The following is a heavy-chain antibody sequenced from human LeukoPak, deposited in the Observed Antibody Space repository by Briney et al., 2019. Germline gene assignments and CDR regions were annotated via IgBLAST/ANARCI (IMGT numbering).Heavy chain of an antibody. D-gene: IGHD4-23*01. J-gene: IGHJ4*02. Sequence: ASVKVSCKASGYTFTSYGISWVRQAPGQGLEWMGWISAYNGNTNYAQKLQGRVTMTRDMSTSTVYMELSSLRSEDTAVYYCAREKGLTTVAYFDYWGQGTLVTVSS. CDR2: ISAYNGNT. V-gene: IGHV1-18*01. CDR3: AREKGLTTVAYFDY. CDR1: GYTFTSYG.